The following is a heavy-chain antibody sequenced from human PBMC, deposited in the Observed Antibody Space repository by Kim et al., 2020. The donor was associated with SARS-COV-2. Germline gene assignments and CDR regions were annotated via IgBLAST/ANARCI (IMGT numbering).Heavy chain of an antibody. D-gene: IGHD2-15*01. Sequence: GGSLRLSCAASGFTFSNAWMSWVRQAPGKGLEWVGRIKSKTDGGTTDYAAPVKGRFTISRDDSKNTLYLQMNSLKTEDTAVYYCTTEQNIVVVVAATLLEPPWFDPWGQGTLVTVSS. V-gene: IGHV3-15*01. CDR1: GFTFSNAW. CDR3: TTEQNIVVVVAATLLEPPWFDP. J-gene: IGHJ5*02. CDR2: IKSKTDGGTT.